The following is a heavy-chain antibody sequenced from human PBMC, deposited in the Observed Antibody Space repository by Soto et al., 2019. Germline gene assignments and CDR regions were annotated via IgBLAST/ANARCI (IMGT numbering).Heavy chain of an antibody. CDR1: KFTFSYYG. V-gene: IGHV3-21*01. CDR2: IRSSSSYI. D-gene: IGHD6-6*01. Sequence: GGSLRLSCAASKFTFSYYGMNWVRQAPGKGLEWVSSIRSSSSYIYYADSVKGRFSISRDNAKNSVVLQMNSLRAEDTAVYYCARMSIVGRRDYYYGMDVWGQGTTVTVSS. CDR3: ARMSIVGRRDYYYGMDV. J-gene: IGHJ6*02.